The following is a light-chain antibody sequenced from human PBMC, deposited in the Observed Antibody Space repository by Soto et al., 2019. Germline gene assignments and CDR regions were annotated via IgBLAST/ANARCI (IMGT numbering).Light chain of an antibody. J-gene: IGLJ3*02. CDR2: RNN. CDR3: AAWDDSPSGPRV. CDR1: SSNIGSNY. V-gene: IGLV1-47*01. Sequence: QSVLTQPPSASGTPGQRVTISCSGSSSNIGSNYVYWYQQLPGTAPKLLIYRNNQRPSGVPDRFSGSKSGTSASLAISGLRSEDEADYYCAAWDDSPSGPRVFGGGTKVTVL.